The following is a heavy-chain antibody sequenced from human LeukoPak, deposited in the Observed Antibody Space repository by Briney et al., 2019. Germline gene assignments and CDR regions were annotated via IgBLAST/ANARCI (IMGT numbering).Heavy chain of an antibody. CDR1: GYTFTGYG. CDR2: ISAYNGNT. J-gene: IGHJ6*02. CDR3: ARMGGDGDYYYGMDV. Sequence: ASVKVSCKASGYTFTGYGISWVRQAPGQGLEWMGWISAYNGNTNYAQKLQGRVTMTTDTSTSTAYMELRSLRSDDTAVYYCARMGGDGDYYYGMDVWGQGTTVTVSS. V-gene: IGHV1-18*01. D-gene: IGHD4-17*01.